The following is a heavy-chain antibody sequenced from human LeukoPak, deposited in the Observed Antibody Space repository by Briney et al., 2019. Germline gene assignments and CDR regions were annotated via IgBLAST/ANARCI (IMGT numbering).Heavy chain of an antibody. CDR2: INPNSGGT. CDR1: GYTFTGYY. D-gene: IGHD5-12*01. V-gene: IGHV1-2*02. CDR3: ARDQGRWLQFEYYFDY. J-gene: IGHJ4*02. Sequence: GASVKVSCKASGYTFTGYYMHWVRQAPGQGLEWMGWINPNSGGTNYAQKFQGRVTMTRDTSISTAYMELNRLRSDDTAVYYCARDQGRWLQFEYYFDYWGQGTLVTVSS.